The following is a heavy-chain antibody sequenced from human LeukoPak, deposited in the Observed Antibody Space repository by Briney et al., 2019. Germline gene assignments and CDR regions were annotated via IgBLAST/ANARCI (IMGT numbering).Heavy chain of an antibody. Sequence: PSETLSLTCTVSGGSISSYYWSWIRQPPGKGLEWIRYIYYSGSTNYNPSLKSRVTISVDTSKNQFSLKLSSVTAADTAVYYCARAGDDFWSGYLAAFDIWGQGTMVTVSS. CDR3: ARAGDDFWSGYLAAFDI. V-gene: IGHV4-59*01. CDR2: IYYSGST. D-gene: IGHD3-3*01. CDR1: GGSISSYY. J-gene: IGHJ3*02.